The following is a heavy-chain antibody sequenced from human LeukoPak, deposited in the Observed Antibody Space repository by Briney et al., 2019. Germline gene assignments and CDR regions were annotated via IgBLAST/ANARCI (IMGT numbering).Heavy chain of an antibody. CDR3: ARAGSSGWKPYYYYGMDV. D-gene: IGHD6-19*01. CDR2: IYYSGST. J-gene: IGHJ6*02. CDR1: GGSISSDY. Sequence: SETLSLTCTVSGGSISSDYWSWIRQPPGKGLEWIGYIYYSGSTNYNPSLNSRVTISVDTSKKQFSLKLSSVTAADTAVYYCARAGSSGWKPYYYYGMDVWGQGTTVTVSS. V-gene: IGHV4-59*01.